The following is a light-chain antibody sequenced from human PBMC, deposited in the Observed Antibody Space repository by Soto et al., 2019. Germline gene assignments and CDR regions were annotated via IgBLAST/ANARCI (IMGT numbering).Light chain of an antibody. Sequence: EIAMTQSPATLSVSAGEGATLSCRASQSINRNSAWYQQKPGQAPRLLIYGALTRATGIPARFSGSGSETEFTLTIDSLQPEDFAVYYCQQYDNWPSWTFGQGTKVDI. V-gene: IGKV3-15*01. CDR3: QQYDNWPSWT. J-gene: IGKJ1*01. CDR2: GAL. CDR1: QSINRN.